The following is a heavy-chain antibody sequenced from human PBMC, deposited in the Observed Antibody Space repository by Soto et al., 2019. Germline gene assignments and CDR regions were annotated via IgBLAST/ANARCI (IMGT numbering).Heavy chain of an antibody. D-gene: IGHD7-27*01. Sequence: GSLRLSWAAVGFTFISYSMNWVRPAPRKGLERVLSISSSSSYIYYADSVKGRFTISRDNTKNTLYVQMRSLRAEDTAVYYCGSSNWGSRVAHWGQEALVTVSS. CDR1: GFTFISYS. V-gene: IGHV3-21*01. CDR3: GSSNWGSRVAH. J-gene: IGHJ4*02. CDR2: ISSSSSYI.